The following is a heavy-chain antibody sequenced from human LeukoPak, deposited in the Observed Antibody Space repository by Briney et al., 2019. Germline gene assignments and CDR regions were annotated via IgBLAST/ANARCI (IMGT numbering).Heavy chain of an antibody. CDR3: ARAEIRRPYCSSTSCSYYYGSGSYYSLGY. CDR2: INHSGST. V-gene: IGHV4-34*01. J-gene: IGHJ4*02. CDR1: GGSFSGYY. Sequence: PSETLSLTCAVYGGSFSGYYWSWIRQLPGKGLEWIGEINHSGSTNYNPSLKSRVTISVDTSKNQFSLKLSSVTAADTAVYYCARAEIRRPYCSSTSCSYYYGSGSYYSLGYWGQGTLVTVSS. D-gene: IGHD3-10*01.